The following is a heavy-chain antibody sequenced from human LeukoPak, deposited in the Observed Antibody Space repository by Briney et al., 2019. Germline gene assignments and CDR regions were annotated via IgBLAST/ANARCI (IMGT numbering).Heavy chain of an antibody. CDR2: INGDGSSS. CDR3: TRNPGMDV. J-gene: IGHJ6*02. V-gene: IGHV3-74*01. CDR1: GFTLSTYR. Sequence: GSLRHSCAAPGFTLSTYRMHWVRPTPGKGLVWVSRINGDGSSSTYADSVKGRFTISRDNAKNTLYLQMNSLRTEDTAVYYCTRNPGMDVWGQGTTVTVSS.